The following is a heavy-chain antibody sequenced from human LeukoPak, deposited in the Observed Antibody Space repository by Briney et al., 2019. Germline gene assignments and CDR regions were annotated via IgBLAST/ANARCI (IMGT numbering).Heavy chain of an antibody. CDR1: GVSITSGSW. Sequence: SETLSLTCAVSGVSITSGSWWSWIRQPPGKGLEWIGSIYYSGSTYYNPSLKSRVTISVDTSKNQFSLKLSSVTAADTAVYYCARQGIAAAGTVPNFDYWGQGTLVTVSS. CDR2: IYYSGST. J-gene: IGHJ4*02. V-gene: IGHV4-39*01. D-gene: IGHD6-13*01. CDR3: ARQGIAAAGTVPNFDY.